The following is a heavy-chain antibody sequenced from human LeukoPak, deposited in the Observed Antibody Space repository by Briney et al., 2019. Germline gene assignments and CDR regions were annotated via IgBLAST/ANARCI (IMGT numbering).Heavy chain of an antibody. Sequence: SETLSLTCAVYGGSFSGYYWSWIRQPPGKGLEWIGEINHSGSTNYNPSLKSRVTISVDTSKNQFPLKLSSVTAADTAVYYCARGRGIDYWGQGTLVTVSS. D-gene: IGHD1-26*01. CDR3: ARGRGIDY. CDR2: INHSGST. CDR1: GGSFSGYY. V-gene: IGHV4-34*01. J-gene: IGHJ4*02.